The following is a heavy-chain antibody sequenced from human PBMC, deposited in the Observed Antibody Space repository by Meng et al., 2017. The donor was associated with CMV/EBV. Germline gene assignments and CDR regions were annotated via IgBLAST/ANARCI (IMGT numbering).Heavy chain of an antibody. J-gene: IGHJ4*02. CDR1: SYTFTSYY. D-gene: IGHD2-2*02. CDR2: MNPNSGNT. CDR3: ARGRVNGRRYCSSTSCYMGTNFDY. V-gene: IGHV1-8*01. Sequence: ASLKVSCNASSYTFTSYYVNCVRQATGQGLEWMGWMNPNSGNTGYAQKFQGRVTMTRNTSISTTYMELSSLRSEDTAVYYCARGRVNGRRYCSSTSCYMGTNFDYWGQGTLVTVSS.